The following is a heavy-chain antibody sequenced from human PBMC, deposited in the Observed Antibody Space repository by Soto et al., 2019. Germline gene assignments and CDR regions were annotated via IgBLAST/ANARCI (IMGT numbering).Heavy chain of an antibody. Sequence: SVKVSCKASGGTFSSYAISWVRQAPGQGLEWMGGIIPIFGTANYAQKFQGRVTITADESTSTAYMELSSLRSEDTAVYYCARAPAMGSGWYDFDYWGQGTLVTVSS. CDR1: GGTFSSYA. J-gene: IGHJ4*02. V-gene: IGHV1-69*13. D-gene: IGHD6-19*01. CDR2: IIPIFGTA. CDR3: ARAPAMGSGWYDFDY.